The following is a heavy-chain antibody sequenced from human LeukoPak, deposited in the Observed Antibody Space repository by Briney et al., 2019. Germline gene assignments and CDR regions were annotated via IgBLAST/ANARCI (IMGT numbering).Heavy chain of an antibody. CDR1: GGTFSSYA. Sequence: ASVKVSCKASGGTFSSYAISWVRQAPGQGLEWMGGIIPIFGTANYAQKFQGRVTITADESTSTAYMELSRLRSDDTAVYYCARTYGGHDAFDIWGQGTMVTVSS. J-gene: IGHJ3*02. D-gene: IGHD4-23*01. V-gene: IGHV1-69*13. CDR2: IIPIFGTA. CDR3: ARTYGGHDAFDI.